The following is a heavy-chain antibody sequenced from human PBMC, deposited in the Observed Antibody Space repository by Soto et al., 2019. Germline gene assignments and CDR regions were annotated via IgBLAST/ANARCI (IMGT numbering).Heavy chain of an antibody. D-gene: IGHD3-3*01. CDR2: INHSGST. CDR3: ARGRITTIFGVVIIAPGAFDI. CDR1: GGSFSGYY. V-gene: IGHV4-34*01. Sequence: SETLSLTCAVYGGSFSGYYWSWIRQPPGKGLEWIGEINHSGSTNYNPSLKSRVTISVDTSKNQFSLKLSSVTAADTAVYYCARGRITTIFGVVIIAPGAFDIWGQGTMVTVSS. J-gene: IGHJ3*02.